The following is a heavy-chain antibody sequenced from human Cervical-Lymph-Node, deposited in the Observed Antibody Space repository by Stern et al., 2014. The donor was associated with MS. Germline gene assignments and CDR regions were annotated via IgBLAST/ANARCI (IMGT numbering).Heavy chain of an antibody. J-gene: IGHJ4*02. V-gene: IGHV2-70*15. Sequence: QITLKESGPALVKPTQTLTLTRTFSGFSLSTSGMCVSWIRQPPGKALEWLARIDWDDDEYYNTSLKTRLTISKDTSKNQVVLTMTNMDPVDTATYYCARHLWTSVTNWGQGTLVTVSS. CDR1: GFSLSTSGMC. CDR3: ARHLWTSVTN. D-gene: IGHD4-17*01. CDR2: IDWDDDE.